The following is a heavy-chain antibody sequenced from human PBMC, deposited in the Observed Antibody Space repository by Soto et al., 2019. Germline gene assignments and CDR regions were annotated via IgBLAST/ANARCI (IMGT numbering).Heavy chain of an antibody. CDR1: GYRFTSYW. Sequence: GESLKTSCKGSGYRFTSYWIAWVRQLPGKGLEFMGIIYPGDFDTRYNPSFQGQVTISVDNSIRTAYLKWSSLRAPDAAMYFCAGGYNSGLSIHPYCFDLWGQGTLVTVSS. CDR2: IYPGDFDT. D-gene: IGHD5-12*01. V-gene: IGHV5-51*01. CDR3: AGGYNSGLSIHPYCFDL. J-gene: IGHJ4*02.